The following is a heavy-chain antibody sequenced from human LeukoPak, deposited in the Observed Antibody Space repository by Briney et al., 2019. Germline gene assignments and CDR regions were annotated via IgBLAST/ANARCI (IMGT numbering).Heavy chain of an antibody. D-gene: IGHD3-22*01. Sequence: PGRSLRLSCAASGFTFDDYAMHWVRQAPGKGLEWVSGISWNSGSIGYADSVKGRFTISRDNAKNSLYLQMNSLRAEDTALYYCAKDIDYYDSSGSFDYWGQGTLVTVSS. V-gene: IGHV3-9*01. J-gene: IGHJ4*02. CDR1: GFTFDDYA. CDR3: AKDIDYYDSSGSFDY. CDR2: ISWNSGSI.